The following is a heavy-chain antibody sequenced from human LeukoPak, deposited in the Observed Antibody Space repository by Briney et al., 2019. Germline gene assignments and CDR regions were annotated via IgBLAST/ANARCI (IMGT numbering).Heavy chain of an antibody. CDR2: ISAYNGNT. Sequence: ASVKVSCKASGGTFSSYGISWVRQAPGQGLEWMGWISAYNGNTNYAQKLQGRVTMTTDTSTSTAYMELRSLRSDDTAVYYCALTLGYCSSTSCNQAGWFDPWGQGTLVTVSS. V-gene: IGHV1-18*01. CDR3: ALTLGYCSSTSCNQAGWFDP. CDR1: GGTFSSYG. D-gene: IGHD2-2*01. J-gene: IGHJ5*02.